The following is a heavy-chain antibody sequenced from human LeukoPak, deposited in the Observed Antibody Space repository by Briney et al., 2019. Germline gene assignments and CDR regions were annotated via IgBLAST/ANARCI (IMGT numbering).Heavy chain of an antibody. CDR3: AKPRYCSGGSCYFDY. J-gene: IGHJ4*02. CDR2: ISGSGGST. CDR1: GFTFSSYA. V-gene: IGHV3-23*01. D-gene: IGHD2-15*01. Sequence: GGSLRLSCAASGFTFSSYAMSWVRQAPGKGLEWVSAISGSGGSTYYADSVKGRFTISRDNSKNTPYLQMNSLRAEDTAVYYCAKPRYCSGGSCYFDYWGQGTLVTVSS.